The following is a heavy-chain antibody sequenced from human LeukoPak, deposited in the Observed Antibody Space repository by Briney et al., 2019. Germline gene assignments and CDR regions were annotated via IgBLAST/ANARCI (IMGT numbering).Heavy chain of an antibody. J-gene: IGHJ4*02. D-gene: IGHD2-2*01. CDR3: AVGSTSYYFDY. V-gene: IGHV4-61*02. CDR1: GLSVTNCGTCY. Sequence: SETLSLTCTVSGLSVTNCGTCYWSWIRQPAGKGPEWIGRIYSSGSTNYNPSLASRVTISVDASKFSLRLSSVTAADTARYYCAVGSTSYYFDYWGQGILVTVSS. CDR2: IYSSGST.